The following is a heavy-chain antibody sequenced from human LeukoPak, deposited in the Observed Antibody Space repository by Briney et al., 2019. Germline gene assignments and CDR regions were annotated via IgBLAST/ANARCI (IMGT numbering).Heavy chain of an antibody. CDR3: ARDTQPVYYGSGSLDY. V-gene: IGHV1-46*01. CDR1: GYTFTSYY. D-gene: IGHD3-10*01. Sequence: ASVEVSCKASGYTFTSYYMHWVRQAPGQGLEWMGIINPSGGSTSYAQKFQGRVTMTRDTSTSTVYMELSSLRSEGTAVYYCARDTQPVYYGSGSLDYWGQGTLVTVSS. J-gene: IGHJ4*02. CDR2: INPSGGST.